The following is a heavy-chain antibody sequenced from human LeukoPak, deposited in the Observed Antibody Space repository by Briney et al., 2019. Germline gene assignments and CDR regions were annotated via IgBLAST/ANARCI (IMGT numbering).Heavy chain of an antibody. CDR3: ARDATPDGIIFDY. D-gene: IGHD3-16*01. Sequence: SVKGRFTISRDNAKNSLYLQMNSLRPEDTAVYYCARDATPDGIIFDYWGQGTLVTVSS. J-gene: IGHJ4*02. V-gene: IGHV3-11*05.